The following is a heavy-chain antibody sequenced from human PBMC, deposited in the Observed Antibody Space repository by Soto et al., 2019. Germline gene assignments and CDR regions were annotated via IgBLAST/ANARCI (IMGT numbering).Heavy chain of an antibody. V-gene: IGHV3-23*01. CDR2: SSATGSGR. D-gene: IGHD1-7*01. CDR3: AKDRRAGGNYGFYSDF. CDR1: GFTFSSYG. Sequence: GGSLRLSCAASGFTFSSYGMTWVRQAPGKGLEWVSFSSATGSGRYYADSVKGRFTISRDNSKNTLYLQMGSLRADDTAVYYCAKDRRAGGNYGFYSDFWGQGALVTVSS. J-gene: IGHJ4*02.